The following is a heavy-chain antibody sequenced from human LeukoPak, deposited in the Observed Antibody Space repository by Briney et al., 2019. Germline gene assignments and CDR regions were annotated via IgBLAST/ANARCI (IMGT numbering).Heavy chain of an antibody. CDR2: IGTAGDT. CDR1: GFTFSNYD. Sequence: GGSLRLSCAASGFTFSNYDMHWVRQAAGKGLEWVSGIGTAGDTYYLDSVQGRFIISRENAKDSVYLQMNSLRAGDAAVYYCGRIGAAAHCGGDCYSGDYWGQGTLVTVSS. D-gene: IGHD2-21*02. V-gene: IGHV3-13*01. CDR3: GRIGAAAHCGGDCYSGDY. J-gene: IGHJ4*02.